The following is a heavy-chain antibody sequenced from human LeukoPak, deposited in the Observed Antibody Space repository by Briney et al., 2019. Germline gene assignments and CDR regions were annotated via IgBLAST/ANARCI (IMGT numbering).Heavy chain of an antibody. D-gene: IGHD3-22*01. Sequence: SETLSLTCTVSGDSISSSSYYWAWIRQPPGKGLEWIGMIYYSGNSYYNPSLKSRVTISVDTSKNQFSLKLSSVTAADTAVYYCARDQAYYDSSGYYPSTLFDYWGQGTLVTVSS. J-gene: IGHJ4*02. CDR2: IYYSGNS. CDR3: ARDQAYYDSSGYYPSTLFDY. V-gene: IGHV4-39*07. CDR1: GDSISSSSYY.